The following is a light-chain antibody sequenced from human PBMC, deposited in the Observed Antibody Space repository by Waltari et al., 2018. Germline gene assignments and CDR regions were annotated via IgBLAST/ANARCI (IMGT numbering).Light chain of an antibody. V-gene: IGKV3-15*01. Sequence: EIVMTQSPATLSVSPGERATLSCRASQSVGVTLAWYQQKPGQAPNLLIYDTSTRATGGPAKFSGSGSGTEFTLTISSLQSEDFAIYYCQQYNLWPRTFGQGTRVEIK. CDR2: DTS. J-gene: IGKJ1*01. CDR3: QQYNLWPRT. CDR1: QSVGVT.